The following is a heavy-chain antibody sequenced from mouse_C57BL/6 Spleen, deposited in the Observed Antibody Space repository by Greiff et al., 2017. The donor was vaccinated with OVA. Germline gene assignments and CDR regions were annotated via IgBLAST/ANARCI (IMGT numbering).Heavy chain of an antibody. V-gene: IGHV1-82*01. CDR1: GYAFSSSW. Sequence: QVQLKQSGPELVKPGASVKISCKASGYAFSSSWMNWVKQRPGKGLEWIGRIYPGDGDTNYNGKFKGKATLTADKSSSTAYMQLSSLTSEDSAVYFCARREITTNYFDYWGQGTTLTVSS. J-gene: IGHJ2*01. CDR2: IYPGDGDT. D-gene: IGHD1-1*01. CDR3: ARREITTNYFDY.